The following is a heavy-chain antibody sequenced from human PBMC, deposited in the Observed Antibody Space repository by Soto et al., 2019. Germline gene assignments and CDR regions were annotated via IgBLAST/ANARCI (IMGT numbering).Heavy chain of an antibody. CDR1: GGSISSSSYY. J-gene: IGHJ5*02. CDR2: IYYSGST. D-gene: IGHD3-10*01. V-gene: IGHV4-39*01. Sequence: QLQLQESGPGLVKPSETLSLTCTVSGGSISSSSYYWGWIRQPPGKGLEWIGSIYYSGSTYYNPSLKSRVTISVDTSKNQFSLKLSSVTAADTAVYYCARHRGITMVRGEWFDPWGQGTLVTVSS. CDR3: ARHRGITMVRGEWFDP.